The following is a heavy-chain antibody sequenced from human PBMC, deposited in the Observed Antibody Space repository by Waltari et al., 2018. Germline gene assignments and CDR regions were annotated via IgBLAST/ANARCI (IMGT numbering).Heavy chain of an antibody. Sequence: QVHLVESGGGVVQPGTSLRLSCAASGFTFRDYAMHWVRPAPGKGLGGVASTTYDGRHKYYADSVQDRITISRDNSKSTLYRQVDTVKFEDTAVYYCARKVPPEHAFEVWGEGTMVIVSS. CDR2: TTYDGRHK. CDR1: GFTFRDYA. D-gene: IGHD1-1*01. J-gene: IGHJ3*01. CDR3: ARKVPPEHAFEV. V-gene: IGHV3-30*03.